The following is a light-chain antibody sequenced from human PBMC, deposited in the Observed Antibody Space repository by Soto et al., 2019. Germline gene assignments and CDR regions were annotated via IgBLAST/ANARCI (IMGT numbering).Light chain of an antibody. V-gene: IGKV1-39*01. CDR1: QSISSY. CDR3: QQSYSTPLT. CDR2: AAS. Sequence: GGRVTITCRASQSISSYLNWYQQKPGKAPKLLIYAASSLQSGVPSRFSGSRSGTDFTLTISSLQPEDFATYYCQQSYSTPLTFGGGTKVDIK. J-gene: IGKJ4*01.